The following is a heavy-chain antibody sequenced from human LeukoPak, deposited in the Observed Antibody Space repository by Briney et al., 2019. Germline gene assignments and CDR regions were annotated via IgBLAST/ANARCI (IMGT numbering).Heavy chain of an antibody. CDR1: GYTFTSYG. CDR3: AIESIYYDFWSGPTNYYYYGMDV. J-gene: IGHJ6*02. V-gene: IGHV1-18*01. Sequence: ASVKVSCKASGYTFTSYGISWVRQAPGQGLEWMGWISAYNGNTNYAQKLQGRVTMTTDTSTSTAYMELRSLRSDDTAVYYCAIESIYYDFWSGPTNYYYYGMDVWGQGTTVTVSS. CDR2: ISAYNGNT. D-gene: IGHD3-3*01.